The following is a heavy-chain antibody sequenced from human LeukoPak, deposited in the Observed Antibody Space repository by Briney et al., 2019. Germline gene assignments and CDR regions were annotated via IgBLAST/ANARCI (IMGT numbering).Heavy chain of an antibody. J-gene: IGHJ4*02. Sequence: GGSLRLSCAASGFTFDDYAMHWVRQAPGKGLEWVAVIWYDGSNKYYADSVKGRFTISRDNSKNTLYLQMNSLRAEDTAVYYCATLGHGDYWGQGTLVTVSS. CDR3: ATLGHGDY. D-gene: IGHD7-27*01. CDR1: GFTFDDYA. V-gene: IGHV3-33*08. CDR2: IWYDGSNK.